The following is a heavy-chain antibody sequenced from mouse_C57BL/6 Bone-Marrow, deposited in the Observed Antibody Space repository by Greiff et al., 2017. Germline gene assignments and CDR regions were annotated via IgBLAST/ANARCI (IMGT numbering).Heavy chain of an antibody. J-gene: IGHJ2*01. Sequence: VQVQQSGAELARPGASVKLSCKASGYTFTSYGISWVKQRTGQGLEWIGEIYPRSGNTYYNEKFKGKATLTADKSSSTAYMELRSLTSEDSAVYFCASLYGSSPFDYWGQGTTRTVSS. V-gene: IGHV1-81*01. D-gene: IGHD1-1*01. CDR2: IYPRSGNT. CDR1: GYTFTSYG. CDR3: ASLYGSSPFDY.